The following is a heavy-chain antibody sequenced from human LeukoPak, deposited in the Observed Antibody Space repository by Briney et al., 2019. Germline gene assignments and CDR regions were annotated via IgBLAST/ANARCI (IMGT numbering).Heavy chain of an antibody. D-gene: IGHD5-18*01. CDR2: INHSGST. V-gene: IGHV4-34*08. Sequence: GSLRLSCAASGFTFSSFSMNWVRQPPGKGLEWIGEINHSGSTNYNPSLKSRVTISVDTSKNQFSLKLSSVTAADTAVYYCATRDTAMVIPFDYWGQGTLVTVSS. CDR1: GFTFSSFS. CDR3: ATRDTAMVIPFDY. J-gene: IGHJ4*02.